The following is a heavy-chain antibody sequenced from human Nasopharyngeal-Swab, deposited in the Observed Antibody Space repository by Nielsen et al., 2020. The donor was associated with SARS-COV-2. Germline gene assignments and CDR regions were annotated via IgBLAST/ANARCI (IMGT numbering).Heavy chain of an antibody. Sequence: VRQAPGKGLVWVSRINSDGSSTTYADSVKGRFTISRDNAKNTLYLQMNSLRAEDTAVYYCARGYYDCVWGSYRYLGYFDYWGQGTLVTVSS. CDR2: INSDGSST. J-gene: IGHJ4*02. V-gene: IGHV3-74*01. CDR3: ARGYYDCVWGSYRYLGYFDY. D-gene: IGHD3-16*02.